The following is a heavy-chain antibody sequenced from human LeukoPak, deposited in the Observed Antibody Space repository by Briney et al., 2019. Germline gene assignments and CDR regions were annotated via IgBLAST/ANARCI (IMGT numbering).Heavy chain of an antibody. J-gene: IGHJ3*02. CDR3: ARGDSSSWYRADDAFDI. Sequence: PSETLSFTCTVYGGSISSYYWIWLRQPPGKGLEWIGYIYYSGSTNYNPSLESRVTISVDTSKNQFSLKLSSVTAADTAVYYCARGDSSSWYRADDAFDIWGQGTIVTVSS. D-gene: IGHD6-13*01. V-gene: IGHV4-59*01. CDR2: IYYSGST. CDR1: GGSISSYY.